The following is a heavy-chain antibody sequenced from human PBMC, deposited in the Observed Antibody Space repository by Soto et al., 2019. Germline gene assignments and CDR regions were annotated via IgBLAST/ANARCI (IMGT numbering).Heavy chain of an antibody. D-gene: IGHD3-22*01. J-gene: IGHJ3*02. Sequence: GASVKVSCKASGYTFTGYYMHWVRQAPGQGLEWMGWINPNSGGTNYAQKFQGRVTMTRDTSISTAYMGLSRLRSDDTAVYYCARARITMIVVVRDAFDIWGQGTTVTVSS. CDR1: GYTFTGYY. V-gene: IGHV1-2*02. CDR2: INPNSGGT. CDR3: ARARITMIVVVRDAFDI.